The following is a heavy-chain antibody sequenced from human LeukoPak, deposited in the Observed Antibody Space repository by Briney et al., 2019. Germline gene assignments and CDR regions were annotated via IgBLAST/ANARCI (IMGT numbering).Heavy chain of an antibody. Sequence: PSETLSLTCTVSGGSISNYYWSWIRQPPGKGLEWIGYIYYSGSTYHNPSLKSRVTISVDTSKNQFSLKLSSVTAADTAVYYCARAGGFFSPFGYWGQGTLVTVSS. CDR1: GGSISNYY. CDR3: ARAGGFFSPFGY. J-gene: IGHJ4*02. CDR2: IYYSGST. D-gene: IGHD3-3*01. V-gene: IGHV4-59*06.